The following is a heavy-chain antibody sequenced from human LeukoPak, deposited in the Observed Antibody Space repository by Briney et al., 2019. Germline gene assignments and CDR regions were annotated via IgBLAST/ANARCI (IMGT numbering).Heavy chain of an antibody. CDR3: ARRSGYSSGRTLDY. D-gene: IGHD6-25*01. CDR2: IYPGDSDT. J-gene: IGHJ4*02. V-gene: IGHV5-51*01. CDR1: GYRFTNYR. Sequence: GESLKISCKGSGYRFTNYRIGWVRQRPGKGLEWMGIIYPGDSDTKYSPSFQGPVTISVDKSISTAYLQWTSLEASDTAMYYCARRSGYSSGRTLDYWGQGILVTVSS.